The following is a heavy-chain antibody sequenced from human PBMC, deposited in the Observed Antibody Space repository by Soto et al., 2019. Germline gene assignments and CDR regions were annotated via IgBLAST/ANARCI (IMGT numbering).Heavy chain of an antibody. V-gene: IGHV4-31*03. CDR1: GGSISSGGYY. CDR3: ASRLGNTFLRVGWFDP. CDR2: IYYSGST. J-gene: IGHJ5*02. D-gene: IGHD3-10*01. Sequence: SETLSLTCTVSGGSISSGGYYWSWIRQHPGKGLEWIGYIYYSGSTYYNPSLKSRVTISVDTSKNQFSLKLSSVTAADTAVYYCASRLGNTFLRVGWFDPWGQGTLVTVSS.